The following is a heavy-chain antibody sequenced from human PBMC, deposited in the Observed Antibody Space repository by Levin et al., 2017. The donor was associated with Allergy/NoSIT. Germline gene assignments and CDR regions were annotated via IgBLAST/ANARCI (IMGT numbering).Heavy chain of an antibody. CDR3: ARVQRFLEWLPHFDY. D-gene: IGHD3-3*01. J-gene: IGHJ4*02. CDR2: IWYDGSNK. V-gene: IGHV3-33*01. CDR1: GFTFSSYG. Sequence: TGGSLRLSCAASGFTFSSYGMHWVRQAPGKGLEWVAVIWYDGSNKYYADSVKGRFTISRDNSKNTLYLQMNSLRAEDTAVYYCARVQRFLEWLPHFDYWGQGTLVTVSS.